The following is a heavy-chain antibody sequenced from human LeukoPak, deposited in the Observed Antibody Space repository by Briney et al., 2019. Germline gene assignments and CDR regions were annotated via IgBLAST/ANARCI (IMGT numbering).Heavy chain of an antibody. V-gene: IGHV4-61*01. J-gene: IGHJ3*02. Sequence: SETLSLTCSVSGDSISTSSYYWSWIRQPPGKGLEWIGYIYYSGSTNYNPSLKSRVTISVDTSKNQFSLKLSSVTAADTAVYYCARDREGVFAFDIWGQGTMVTVSS. CDR2: IYYSGST. CDR3: ARDREGVFAFDI. CDR1: GDSISTSSYY. D-gene: IGHD3-10*01.